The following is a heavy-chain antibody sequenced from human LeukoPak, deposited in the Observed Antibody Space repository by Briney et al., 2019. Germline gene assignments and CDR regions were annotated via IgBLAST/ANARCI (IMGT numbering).Heavy chain of an antibody. CDR1: GDSVSSNSAA. V-gene: IGHV6-1*01. Sequence: SQTLSLTCVISGDSVSSNSAAWNWIRQSPSRGLEWLGRTYYRSKWFNDYAVSVKSRITIKPDTSKNQFPLQLNSVTPEDTAVYYCAGEPEQQLVRAWFDPWGQGTLVTVSS. CDR2: TYYRSKWFN. CDR3: AGEPEQQLVRAWFDP. J-gene: IGHJ5*02. D-gene: IGHD6-13*01.